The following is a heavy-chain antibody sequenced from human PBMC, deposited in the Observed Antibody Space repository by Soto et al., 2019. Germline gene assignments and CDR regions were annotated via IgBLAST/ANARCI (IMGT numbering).Heavy chain of an antibody. D-gene: IGHD2-2*01. J-gene: IGHJ5*02. CDR3: AKDSVVPAAMRAGPLGWFDP. Sequence: GGSLRLSCAASGFTFSSYAMSWVRQAPGKGLEWVSAISGSGGSTYYADSVKGRFTISRDNSKNTLYLQMNSLRAEDTAVYYCAKDSVVPAAMRAGPLGWFDPWGQGTLVTVSS. CDR1: GFTFSSYA. CDR2: ISGSGGST. V-gene: IGHV3-23*01.